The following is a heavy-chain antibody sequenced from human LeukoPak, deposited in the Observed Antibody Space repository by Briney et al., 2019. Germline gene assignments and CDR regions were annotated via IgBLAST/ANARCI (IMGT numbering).Heavy chain of an antibody. Sequence: SETLSLTCSVSGASISHYYWNWIRQTPGKGLEWIGYIFHTGSTNYNPSLKSRVTISVDTSKNQFSLKLSSVTAADTAVYYCARGEYYYDSSGYYTLRRNWFDPCGQGTLVTVSS. D-gene: IGHD3-22*01. V-gene: IGHV4-59*01. CDR1: GASISHYY. J-gene: IGHJ5*02. CDR2: IFHTGST. CDR3: ARGEYYYDSSGYYTLRRNWFDP.